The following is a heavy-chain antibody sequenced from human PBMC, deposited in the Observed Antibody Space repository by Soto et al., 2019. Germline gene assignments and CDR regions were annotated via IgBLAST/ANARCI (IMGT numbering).Heavy chain of an antibody. Sequence: QVQLVESGGGVVQPGRSLRLSCAASGFTFSSYGTHWVRQAPGKGLEWVAVISYDGSNKYYADSVKGRFTISRDNSKNTLYLQMNSLRAEDTAVYYCAKDSGALLLWFGEFHPYGMDVWGQGTTVTVSS. CDR1: GFTFSSYG. CDR3: AKDSGALLLWFGEFHPYGMDV. J-gene: IGHJ6*02. V-gene: IGHV3-30*18. D-gene: IGHD3-10*01. CDR2: ISYDGSNK.